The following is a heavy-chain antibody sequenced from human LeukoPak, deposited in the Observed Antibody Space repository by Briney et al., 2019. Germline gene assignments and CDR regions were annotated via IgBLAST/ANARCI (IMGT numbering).Heavy chain of an antibody. J-gene: IGHJ3*02. CDR2: LIPIYGSA. CDR3: ARFFYDNSGDAFDI. V-gene: IGHV1-69*13. Sequence: ASVKVSCKASGGSFTFTSHAISWVRQAPGQGLEWMGGLIPIYGSANYAQKFQGRLTITSDESTRTVYMELSSLRPEDSAVHYCARFFYDNSGDAFDIWGQGTMVTVSS. D-gene: IGHD3-22*01. CDR1: GGSFTFTSHA.